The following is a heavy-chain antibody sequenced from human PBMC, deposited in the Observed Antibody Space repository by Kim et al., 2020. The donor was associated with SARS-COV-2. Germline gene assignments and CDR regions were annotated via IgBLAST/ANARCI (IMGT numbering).Heavy chain of an antibody. D-gene: IGHD2-21*01. CDR1: GFTVSRNY. CDR2: IYSGGST. V-gene: IGHV3-66*01. J-gene: IGHJ6*02. Sequence: GGSLRLSCAASGFTVSRNYMNWVRQAPGKGLEWVSVIYSGGSTYYADSVKGRFIISRDNSKNTLYLQMISLRAEDTAVYYCARDLVIYGMDVWGQGTTVTVSS. CDR3: ARDLVIYGMDV.